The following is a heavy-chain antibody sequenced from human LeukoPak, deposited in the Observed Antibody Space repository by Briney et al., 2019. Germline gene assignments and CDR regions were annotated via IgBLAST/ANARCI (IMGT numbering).Heavy chain of an antibody. Sequence: ASVKVSCKASGYTFTSYDINWVRQATGQGLEWMGWMNPNSGNTGYAQKFQGRVTMTRNTSISTAYMELSSLRSEDTAVYYCARVHSGWNAFGFDPWGQGTTVTVSS. CDR2: MNPNSGNT. CDR3: ARVHSGWNAFGFDP. CDR1: GYTFTSYD. J-gene: IGHJ6*02. D-gene: IGHD6-19*01. V-gene: IGHV1-8*01.